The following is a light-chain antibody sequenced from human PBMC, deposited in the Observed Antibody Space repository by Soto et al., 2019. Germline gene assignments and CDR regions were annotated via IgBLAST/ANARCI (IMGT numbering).Light chain of an antibody. J-gene: IGKJ5*01. V-gene: IGKV3-11*01. CDR1: QSVESH. Sequence: EIVLTQSPASLSLSPGERATLSCRASQSVESHLVWYSQKPGQAPRLLIFGASSRETGIPARFSGSGAGTECTRPINSLEPEDFEVDYCQQRSSWPITFGQGTRLEIK. CDR2: GAS. CDR3: QQRSSWPIT.